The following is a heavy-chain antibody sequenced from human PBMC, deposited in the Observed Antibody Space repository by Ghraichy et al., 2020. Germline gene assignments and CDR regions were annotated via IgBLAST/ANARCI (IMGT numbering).Heavy chain of an antibody. Sequence: GALRLSCAASGFTFSSYRMNWVRQAPGKGLEWVSFISSSSSYIYYADSVKGRFTISRDNAKNSLYLQMNSLRVEDTAVYYCARDPGYCSGGRCYGDAFDIWGQGTMVTVSS. CDR1: GFTFSSYR. CDR3: ARDPGYCSGGRCYGDAFDI. J-gene: IGHJ3*02. V-gene: IGHV3-21*01. CDR2: ISSSSSYI. D-gene: IGHD2-15*01.